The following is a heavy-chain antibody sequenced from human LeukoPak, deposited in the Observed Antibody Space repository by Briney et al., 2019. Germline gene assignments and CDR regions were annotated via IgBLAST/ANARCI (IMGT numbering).Heavy chain of an antibody. J-gene: IGHJ3*02. CDR1: GFTFSSYA. V-gene: IGHV3-23*01. CDR2: ISGSGGST. D-gene: IGHD3-10*01. Sequence: GGSLRLSCAASGFTFSSYAMSWVRQAPGKGLEWVSAISGSGGSTYYADSVKGRFTISRDNSKNTLYLQMNSLRAEDTAVYYCAKPHGSGSYYNVYAFDIWGQGTMVTVSS. CDR3: AKPHGSGSYYNVYAFDI.